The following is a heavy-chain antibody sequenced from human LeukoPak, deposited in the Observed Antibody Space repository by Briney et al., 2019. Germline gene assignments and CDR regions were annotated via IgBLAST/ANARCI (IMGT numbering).Heavy chain of an antibody. CDR3: ARGQSPTGYYYYYMDV. J-gene: IGHJ6*03. CDR2: IYTSGST. Sequence: PSETLSLTCTVSGGSITSGSYYWSWLRQPAGKGLEWIGRIYTSGSTNYNPSLKSRVTISVDTSKNQFSLKLSSVTAADTAVYYCARGQSPTGYYYYYMDVWGKGTTVTISS. V-gene: IGHV4-61*02. D-gene: IGHD4-17*01. CDR1: GGSITSGSYY.